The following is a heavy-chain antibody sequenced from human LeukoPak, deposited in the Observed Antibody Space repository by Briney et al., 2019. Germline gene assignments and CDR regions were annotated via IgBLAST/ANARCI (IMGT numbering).Heavy chain of an antibody. CDR2: IYYSGSI. J-gene: IGHJ4*02. Sequence: SETLSLTCTVSGGSISSSSYYWGWIRQPPGKGLEWIGSIYYSGSIYYNPSLKSRVTISVDTSKNQFSLKLSSVTAADTAVYYCARSSYSPNDYGDYESPSDYYFDYWGQGTLVTVSS. D-gene: IGHD4-17*01. V-gene: IGHV4-39*07. CDR1: GGSISSSSYY. CDR3: ARSSYSPNDYGDYESPSDYYFDY.